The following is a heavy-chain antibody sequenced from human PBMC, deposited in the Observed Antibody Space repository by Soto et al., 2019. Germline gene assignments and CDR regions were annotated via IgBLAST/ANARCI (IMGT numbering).Heavy chain of an antibody. V-gene: IGHV4-39*01. CDR3: ACTTVTTRGSYGMDV. CDR2: IHYSGST. J-gene: IGHJ6*02. Sequence: PSETLSLTCTVSGGSISSSSYYWGWIRQPPGKGLEWIGSIHYSGSTYYNPSLKSRVTISVDTSKNQFSLKLSSVTAADTAVYYCACTTVTTRGSYGMDVWGQGTTVTVS. D-gene: IGHD4-17*01. CDR1: GGSISSSSYY.